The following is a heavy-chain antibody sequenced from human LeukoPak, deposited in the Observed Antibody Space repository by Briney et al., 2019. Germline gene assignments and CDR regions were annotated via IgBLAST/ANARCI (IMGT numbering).Heavy chain of an antibody. CDR1: GFTFSSYA. V-gene: IGHV3-30-3*01. CDR2: ISYDGSNK. CDR3: AKSLLTTATGTGRAFDI. J-gene: IGHJ3*02. Sequence: PGGSLRLSCAASGFTFSSYAMYWVRQAPGKGLEWVAVISYDGSNKYYADSVKGRFTISRDNSKNTLYLQMNSLRAEDTAEYYCAKSLLTTATGTGRAFDIWGQGTMVTVSS. D-gene: IGHD1-1*01.